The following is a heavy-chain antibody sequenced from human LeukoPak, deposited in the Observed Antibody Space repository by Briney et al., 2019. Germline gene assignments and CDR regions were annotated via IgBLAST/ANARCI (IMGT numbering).Heavy chain of an antibody. Sequence: GESLRLSCAASGLTVSSNYMSWVRQAPGKGLQWVSVLHSGGRTFYADSVKGRFTLSRDNSKNTLYLQMNSLRAEDTAVYYCAKDSDSSSWYWFDPWGQGTLVTVSS. CDR3: AKDSDSSSWYWFDP. J-gene: IGHJ5*02. CDR2: LHSGGRT. V-gene: IGHV3-53*01. CDR1: GLTVSSNY. D-gene: IGHD6-13*01.